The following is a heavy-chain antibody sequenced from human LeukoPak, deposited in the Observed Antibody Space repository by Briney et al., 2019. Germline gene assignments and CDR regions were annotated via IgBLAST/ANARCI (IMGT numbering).Heavy chain of an antibody. CDR3: ATDLSTVTKGNDAFDI. V-gene: IGHV1-46*01. CDR2: INPSGGST. Sequence: ASVKVSCKASGYTFTSYYMHWVRQAPGQGLEWMGIINPSGGSTSYAQKFQGRVTMTRDMSTSTVYMELSSLRSEDTAVYYCATDLSTVTKGNDAFDIWGQGTMVTVSS. D-gene: IGHD4-17*01. J-gene: IGHJ3*02. CDR1: GYTFTSYY.